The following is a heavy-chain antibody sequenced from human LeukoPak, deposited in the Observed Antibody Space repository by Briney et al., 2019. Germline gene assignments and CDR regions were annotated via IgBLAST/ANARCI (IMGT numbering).Heavy chain of an antibody. Sequence: PSETLSLTCTVSGGSISSYYWSWIRQPPGKGLEWIGYIYYSGSTNYNPSLKSRVTMSVDTSKNQFSLKLSSVTAADTAVYYCARGTLSGSFYYYYYYMDVWGKGTTVTVSS. V-gene: IGHV4-59*12. CDR3: ARGTLSGSFYYYYYYMDV. CDR2: IYYSGST. D-gene: IGHD1-26*01. J-gene: IGHJ6*03. CDR1: GGSISSYY.